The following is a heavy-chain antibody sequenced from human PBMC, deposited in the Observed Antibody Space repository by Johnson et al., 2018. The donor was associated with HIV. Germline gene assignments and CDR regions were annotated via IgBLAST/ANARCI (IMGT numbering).Heavy chain of an antibody. CDR3: AKDRGYSGYEGDAFDI. J-gene: IGHJ3*02. CDR2: ISYDGSNK. D-gene: IGHD5-12*01. CDR1: GFTFSSYA. V-gene: IGHV3-30-3*01. Sequence: QVQLLESGGGVVQPGRSLRLSCAASGFTFSSYAMHWVRQAPGKGLEWVAVISYDGSNKYYADSVKGRFTISRDNSKNTLYLQMNSLRAEDTAVYYCAKDRGYSGYEGDAFDIWGQGTMVTVSS.